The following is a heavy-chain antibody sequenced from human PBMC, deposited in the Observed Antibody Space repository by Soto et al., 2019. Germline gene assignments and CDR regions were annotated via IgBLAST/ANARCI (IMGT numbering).Heavy chain of an antibody. CDR3: AKASAPGGTYFPLWF. D-gene: IGHD1-26*01. CDR1: GFTFSSYG. CDR2: ISGSGGST. V-gene: IGHV3-23*01. Sequence: GGSLRLSCAASGFTFSSYGMSWVRQAPGKGLEWVSSISGSGGSTYYADSVKGRFTISRDNSKNTLYLQMNSLRAEDTAVYYCAKASAPGGTYFPLWFWGQGTLVTVSS. J-gene: IGHJ4*02.